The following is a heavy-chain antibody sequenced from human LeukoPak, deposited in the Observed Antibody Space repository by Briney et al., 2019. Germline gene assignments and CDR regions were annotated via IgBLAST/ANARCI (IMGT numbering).Heavy chain of an antibody. J-gene: IGHJ4*02. Sequence: PSETLSLTCTVSGGSISSYYWSWIRQPPGKGLEWIGYIYYGGSTNYNPSLKSRVTISVDTSKNQFSLKLSSVTAADTAVYYCARHQAPLAALDYWGQGTLVTVSS. V-gene: IGHV4-59*08. CDR1: GGSISSYY. CDR2: IYYGGST. CDR3: ARHQAPLAALDY. D-gene: IGHD6-6*01.